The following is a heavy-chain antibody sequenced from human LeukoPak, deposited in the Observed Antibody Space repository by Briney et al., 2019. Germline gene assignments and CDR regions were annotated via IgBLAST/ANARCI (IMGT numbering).Heavy chain of an antibody. CDR1: GYTFSSYG. CDR3: AREPLTGFGVVIIGAWFDP. CDR2: IGAYNGNT. D-gene: IGHD3-3*01. J-gene: IGHJ5*02. V-gene: IGHV1-18*01. Sequence: SVQVSCKASGYTFSSYGISWVRQAPGQGLEWMGWIGAYNGNTNYAQKFQGRVTMTTDTSTSTAYMELRSLRSDDTAVYYCAREPLTGFGVVIIGAWFDPWGQGTLVTVSS.